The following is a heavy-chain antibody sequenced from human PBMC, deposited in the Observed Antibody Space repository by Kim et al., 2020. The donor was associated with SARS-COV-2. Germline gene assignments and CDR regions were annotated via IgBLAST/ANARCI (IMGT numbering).Heavy chain of an antibody. CDR3: AGGRAGVVPFPILGLGPHYYCVIMDV. CDR1: GGSFSGYS. D-gene: IGHD3-22*01. J-gene: IGHJ6*02. V-gene: IGHV4-34*01. Sequence: SETLSLTCAVYGGSFSGYSWSWIRQPPGKGLEWIGEVNQSGTINYNQSLKSQVIISIDTSKNQFSLKLTSLTAAATGFYFCAGGRAGVVPFPILGLGPHYYCVIMDVWGDRTAVTVS. CDR2: VNQSGTI.